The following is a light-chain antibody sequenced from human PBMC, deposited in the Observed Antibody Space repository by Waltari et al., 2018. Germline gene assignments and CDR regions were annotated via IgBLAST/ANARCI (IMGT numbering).Light chain of an antibody. V-gene: IGLV1-51*01. J-gene: IGLJ3*02. CDR1: APHIGNNF. CDR2: ETN. Sequence: QSVLTQPPSESAAPGQKVTISCSGAAPHIGNNFVSWYQQFPGASPKLLIFETNKRPSGIPDRFSGSKSGTSATLGITGLQTGDEADYYCGTWDNSLSGWVFGTGTKLTVL. CDR3: GTWDNSLSGWV.